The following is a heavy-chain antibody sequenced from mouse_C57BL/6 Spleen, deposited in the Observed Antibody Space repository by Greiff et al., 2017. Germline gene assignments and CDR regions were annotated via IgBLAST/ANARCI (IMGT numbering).Heavy chain of an antibody. D-gene: IGHD2-3*01. J-gene: IGHJ3*01. CDR3: ARHVIYDGYYADAY. CDR1: GFTFSDYY. V-gene: IGHV5-12*01. CDR2: ISNGGGST. Sequence: EVKLVESGGGLVQPGGSLKLSCAASGFTFSDYYMYWVRQTPEKRLEWVAYISNGGGSTYYPDTVQGRFTISRDNDKNTLYLQMSRLKSEDTAMYYCARHVIYDGYYADAYWGQGTLVTVSA.